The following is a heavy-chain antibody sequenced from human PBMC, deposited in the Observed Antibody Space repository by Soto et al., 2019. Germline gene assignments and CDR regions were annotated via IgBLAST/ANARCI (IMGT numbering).Heavy chain of an antibody. CDR1: GYTFTSYG. V-gene: IGHV1-18*01. CDR3: ARVRTITMIEGWFAP. Sequence: QVQLVQSGAEVKKPGASVKVSCKASGYTFTSYGISWVRQAPGQGLEWMGWISAYNGNTNYAQKLQGRVTMTTDKSTSTAYMELRSLRSDDTAVYYCARVRTITMIEGWFAPWGQGTLVTVSS. D-gene: IGHD3-22*01. CDR2: ISAYNGNT. J-gene: IGHJ5*02.